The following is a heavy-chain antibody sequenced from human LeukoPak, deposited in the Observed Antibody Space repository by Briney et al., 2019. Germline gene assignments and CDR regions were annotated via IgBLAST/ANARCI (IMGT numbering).Heavy chain of an antibody. CDR1: GYTFTSYG. CDR2: ISAYNGNT. CDR3: ARDTNKDWFDP. Sequence: ASVKVSCKASGYTFTSYGISWVRQAPGQGLEWMGWISAYNGNTNYAQKFQGRVTITADKSTSTAYMELSSLRSEDTAVYYCARDTNKDWFDPWGQGTLVTVSS. J-gene: IGHJ5*02. V-gene: IGHV1-18*01. D-gene: IGHD1/OR15-1a*01.